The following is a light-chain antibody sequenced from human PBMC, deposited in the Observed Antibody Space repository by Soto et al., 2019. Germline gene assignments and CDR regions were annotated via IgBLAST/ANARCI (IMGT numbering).Light chain of an antibody. Sequence: IVLTQSPGTLSLSPGERATLSCRASQSVRSNYLAWYQQKPGQAPRLLIYGASSRATGIPDRFSGSGSGRDFTLTISRLEPEDFAVYYCQQYSYSRTFGQGPKVEIK. J-gene: IGKJ1*01. CDR3: QQYSYSRT. V-gene: IGKV3-20*01. CDR1: QSVRSNY. CDR2: GAS.